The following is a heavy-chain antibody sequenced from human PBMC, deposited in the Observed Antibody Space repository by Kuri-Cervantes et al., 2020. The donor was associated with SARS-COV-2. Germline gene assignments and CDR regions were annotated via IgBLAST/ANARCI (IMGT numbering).Heavy chain of an antibody. D-gene: IGHD6-6*01. V-gene: IGHV4-39*07. CDR1: GGSISTTNYY. Sequence: SETLSLTCAVSGGSISTTNYYWAWIRQPPGKGPEWIASIYYTGSTSYKPSLKTRATISLDTSKNQFSLNLRSVTAADTAVYYCARLSSIAAPTDYWGQGTLVTVSS. CDR2: IYYTGST. CDR3: ARLSSIAAPTDY. J-gene: IGHJ4*02.